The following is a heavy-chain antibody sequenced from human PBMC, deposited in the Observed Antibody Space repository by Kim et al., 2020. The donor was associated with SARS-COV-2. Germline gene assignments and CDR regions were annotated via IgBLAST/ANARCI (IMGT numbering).Heavy chain of an antibody. D-gene: IGHD6-13*01. J-gene: IGHJ4*02. V-gene: IGHV3-7*01. Sequence: YGDSVKGRFTNSQDKDKNSLYRQMNSLRAEDTAVYYCARVGSSSWYFDYWGQGTLVTVSS. CDR3: ARVGSSSWYFDY.